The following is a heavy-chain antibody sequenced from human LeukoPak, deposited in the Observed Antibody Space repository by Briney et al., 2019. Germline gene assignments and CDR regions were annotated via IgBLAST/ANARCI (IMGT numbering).Heavy chain of an antibody. CDR2: TSGSGGST. V-gene: IGHV3-23*01. J-gene: IGHJ5*02. CDR3: AKNGGSQCYSHLDT. D-gene: IGHD2-15*01. Sequence: PGGSLRLSCAASGFTFSSYAMSWVRQAPGKGLEWVSGTSGSGGSTYYAGSVKGRFTISRDNAKNTLYLQMNSLRVEDTAVNYCAKNGGSQCYSHLDTWGQGTLVTVSS. CDR1: GFTFSSYA.